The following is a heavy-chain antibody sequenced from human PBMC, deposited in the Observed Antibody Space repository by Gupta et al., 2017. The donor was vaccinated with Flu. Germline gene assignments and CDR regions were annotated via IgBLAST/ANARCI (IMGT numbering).Heavy chain of an antibody. CDR1: GFTFSRFA. V-gene: IGHV3-23*01. J-gene: IGHJ4*02. D-gene: IGHD2-2*01. CDR3: AKSVYCSSSSCHFDY. CDR2: ISASGGNT. Sequence: EVQVLESGGGLVQPGGSLRLSCAASGFTFSRFAMTWVRQAPGKGLEWVSTISASGGNTIYSDSVKGRFTISRDNSKNTLYLQMNSLRAEDTAVYYCAKSVYCSSSSCHFDYWGQGTLVTASS.